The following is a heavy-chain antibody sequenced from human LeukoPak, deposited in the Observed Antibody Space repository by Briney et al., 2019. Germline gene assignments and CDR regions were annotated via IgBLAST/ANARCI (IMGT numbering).Heavy chain of an antibody. Sequence: ASVKVSCKASGYTFTGYYMHWVRQAPGQGLEWMGWINPNRGGTNYAQKFQGRVTMTRDTSISTAYMERSRLRADATAVYYCASGANPRGRVFDYLGQGTLVTVSS. CDR3: ASGANPRGRVFDY. CDR1: GYTFTGYY. V-gene: IGHV1-2*02. D-gene: IGHD1-26*01. J-gene: IGHJ4*02. CDR2: INPNRGGT.